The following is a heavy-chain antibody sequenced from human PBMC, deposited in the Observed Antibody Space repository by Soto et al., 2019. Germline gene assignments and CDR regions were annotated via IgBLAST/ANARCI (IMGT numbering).Heavy chain of an antibody. V-gene: IGHV4-39*01. J-gene: IGHJ5*02. CDR1: GDSMTSSSYY. CDR3: ARHTRNQFDP. Sequence: ASETLSLTCTVSGDSMTSSSYYWGWIRQPPGKGLEWIGSIYYSERTSYNSGSTYYSPSLKSRVTISGDTSKSQFSLKLSSVTAADTAVYYCARHTRNQFDPWGQGTLVTVS. CDR2: IYYSERTSYNSGST.